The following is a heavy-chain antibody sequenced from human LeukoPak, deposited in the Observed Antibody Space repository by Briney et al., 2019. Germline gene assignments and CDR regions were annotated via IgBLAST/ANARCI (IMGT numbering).Heavy chain of an antibody. CDR1: GGSISSGGYY. D-gene: IGHD3-16*01. CDR2: FYYSGST. V-gene: IGHV4-31*03. CDR3: AREKIGDGNWFDP. J-gene: IGHJ5*02. Sequence: PSETLSLTCTVSGGSISSGGYYWSWIRQHPGKGLEWIGYFYYSGSTYYNPTLKSRVTISVDTSKNQFSLKLSSVTAADTAVYYCAREKIGDGNWFDPWGQGTLVTVSS.